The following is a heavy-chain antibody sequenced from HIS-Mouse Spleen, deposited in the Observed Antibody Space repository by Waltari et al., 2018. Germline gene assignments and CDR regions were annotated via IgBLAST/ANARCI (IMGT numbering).Heavy chain of an antibody. D-gene: IGHD6-13*01. CDR2: IYYSGST. CDR3: AREIPYSSSWYDWYFDL. Sequence: QLQLQESGPGLVKPSETLSLTCTVSAGSISSRSYYWGWSRQPPGKGLEWIGSIYYSGSTYYNPSLKSRVTISVDTSKNQFSLKLSSVTAADTAVYYCAREIPYSSSWYDWYFDLWGRGTLVTVSS. V-gene: IGHV4-39*07. CDR1: AGSISSRSYY. J-gene: IGHJ2*01.